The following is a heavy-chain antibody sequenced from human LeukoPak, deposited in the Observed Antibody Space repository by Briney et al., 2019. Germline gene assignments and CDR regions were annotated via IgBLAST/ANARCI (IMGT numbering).Heavy chain of an antibody. Sequence: PGGSLRLSCAASGFTFSTYAMSWVRQAPGKGLEWVSGLTSSGANTYYTDSVKGRFTISRDNSKNTLYLQLNSLRAEDTAVYYCAKGSDYYGSVTSKKTDWGQGTLVTVSS. D-gene: IGHD3-10*01. J-gene: IGHJ4*02. CDR3: AKGSDYYGSVTSKKTD. CDR1: GFTFSTYA. V-gene: IGHV3-23*01. CDR2: LTSSGANT.